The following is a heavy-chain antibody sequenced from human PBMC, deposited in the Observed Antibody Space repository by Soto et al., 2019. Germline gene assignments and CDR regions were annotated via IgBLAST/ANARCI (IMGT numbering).Heavy chain of an antibody. J-gene: IGHJ6*02. Sequence: EVQLVESGGGLVQPGGSLRLSCAASGLIFSDYHMDWVRQAPGKGLEWVGRIRRKANSYTTEYAASVKGRFTISRGNSKNTLYLQMNSLKTEVTAVYYCAMLGGWSGGSNDMDVWGQGTTVTVSS. CDR2: IRRKANSYTT. CDR1: GLIFSDYH. D-gene: IGHD6-19*01. CDR3: AMLGGWSGGSNDMDV. V-gene: IGHV3-72*01.